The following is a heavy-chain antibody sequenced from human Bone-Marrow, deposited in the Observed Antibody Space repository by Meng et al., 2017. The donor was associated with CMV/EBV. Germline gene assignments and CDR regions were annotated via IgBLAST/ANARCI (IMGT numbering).Heavy chain of an antibody. CDR2: TYYRSKWFN. V-gene: IGHV6-1*01. D-gene: IGHD2-15*01. CDR3: AREYCRNSACDTGMDV. J-gene: IGHJ6*02. Sequence: SQTLSLTCAISGDSVSSNSAAWNWIRQSPSRGLEWLGRTYYRSKWFNDYAVSVRSRITITPDTAKNQFSLQLNSVTPEDTAVYHCAREYCRNSACDTGMDVWGQGTAVPISS. CDR1: GDSVSSNSAA.